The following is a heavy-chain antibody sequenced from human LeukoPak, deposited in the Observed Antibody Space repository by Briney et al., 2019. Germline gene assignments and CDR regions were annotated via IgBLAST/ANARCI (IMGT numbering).Heavy chain of an antibody. CDR1: RVSLTTYY. CDR3: ARAYTSWSFDY. J-gene: IGHJ4*02. D-gene: IGHD2-2*02. V-gene: IGHV4-59*01. Sequence: SETLSLTCTVSRVSLTTYYWSWIRQPPGKGLEWIGFIYYSGNTNYNPSLQRRVTISVDTSKNQLSLKLSSVTAADTPVYYCARAYTSWSFDYWGQGTLVTVSS. CDR2: IYYSGNT.